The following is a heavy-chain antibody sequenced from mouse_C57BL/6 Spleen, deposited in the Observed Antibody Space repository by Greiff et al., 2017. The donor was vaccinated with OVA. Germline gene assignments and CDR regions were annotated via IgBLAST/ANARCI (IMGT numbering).Heavy chain of an antibody. CDR3: ARRDYYGSSYGYFDV. D-gene: IGHD1-1*01. CDR1: GYAFSSYW. CDR2: IYPGDGDT. Sequence: VKLMESGAELVKPGASVKISCKASGYAFSSYWMNWVKQRPGKGLEWIGQIYPGDGDTNYNGKFKGKATLTADKSSSTAYMQLSSLTSEDSAVYFCARRDYYGSSYGYFDVWGTGTTVTVSS. V-gene: IGHV1-80*01. J-gene: IGHJ1*03.